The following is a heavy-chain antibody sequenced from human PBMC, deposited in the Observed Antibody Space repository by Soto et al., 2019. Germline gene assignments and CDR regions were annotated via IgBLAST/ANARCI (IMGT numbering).Heavy chain of an antibody. Sequence: QVQLVQSGAEVKKPGASVKVSCKASGYTFTSYAMHWVRQAPGQRLEWMGWINAGNGNTKYSQKFQGRVTITRDTSVSTAYMELSSLRSEDTAVYYCARDPIVVVPAAMPSYFDYWGQGTLVTVSS. J-gene: IGHJ4*02. CDR3: ARDPIVVVPAAMPSYFDY. V-gene: IGHV1-3*01. D-gene: IGHD2-2*01. CDR1: GYTFTSYA. CDR2: INAGNGNT.